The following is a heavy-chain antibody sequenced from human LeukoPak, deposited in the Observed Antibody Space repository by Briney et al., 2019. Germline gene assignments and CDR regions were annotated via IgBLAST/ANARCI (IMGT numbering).Heavy chain of an antibody. Sequence: GGSLRLSCAASGFTFSSHEMNWVRQAPGKGLEWVSYISSSGSTIYYADSVKGRFTISRDNAKNSLYLQMNSLRAEDTAVYYCAKTSYGSGSYYIRERYFDYWGQGTLVTVSS. J-gene: IGHJ4*02. D-gene: IGHD3-10*01. V-gene: IGHV3-48*03. CDR2: ISSSGSTI. CDR3: AKTSYGSGSYYIRERYFDY. CDR1: GFTFSSHE.